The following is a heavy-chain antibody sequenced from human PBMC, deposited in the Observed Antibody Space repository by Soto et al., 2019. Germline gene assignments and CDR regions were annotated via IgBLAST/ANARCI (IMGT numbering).Heavy chain of an antibody. D-gene: IGHD6-6*01. CDR2: IYHSVST. V-gene: IGHV4-4*02. Sequence: SETLSLTGAVCGGSISSSNWWSWVRQPPGKGLERIGEIYHSVSTNYNPSLKSRVTISIDKSKNQFSLKLSSVTAADTAVYYCASKKIAASRGGWFDPCGQRTLVAVCS. CDR1: GGSISSSNW. J-gene: IGHJ5*02. CDR3: ASKKIAASRGGWFDP.